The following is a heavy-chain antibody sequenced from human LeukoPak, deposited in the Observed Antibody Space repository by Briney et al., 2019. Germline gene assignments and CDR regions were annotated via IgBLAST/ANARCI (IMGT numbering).Heavy chain of an antibody. CDR3: ARDPESSAFDL. V-gene: IGHV3-7*01. J-gene: IGHJ4*02. CDR1: GFTFSTYW. CDR2: IKQDGSVK. Sequence: GGSLRLSCVASGFTFSTYWMSWVRQTPEKGLEFVANIKQDGSVKNYMDSLKGRSTISRDNAGESLYLEINSLRADYTAVYYCARDPESSAFDLWGQGALVTVSS.